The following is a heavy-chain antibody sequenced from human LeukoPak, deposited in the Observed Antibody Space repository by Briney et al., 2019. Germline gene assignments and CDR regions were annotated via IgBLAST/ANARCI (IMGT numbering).Heavy chain of an antibody. J-gene: IGHJ6*02. Sequence: PGGSMRRFCAGSGFTFRNPWTSGVRQAPGTGLEWFGRLQRKTAGATTDYAAPVKGRFGISRDDSKSTLYLQMNSLRTEDTAVFFFKQKTAYEILTGDNYGMDVRGQGTTVTVSS. V-gene: IGHV3-15*01. D-gene: IGHD3-9*01. CDR3: KQKTAYEILTGDNYGMDV. CDR1: GFTFRNPW. CDR2: LQRKTAGATT.